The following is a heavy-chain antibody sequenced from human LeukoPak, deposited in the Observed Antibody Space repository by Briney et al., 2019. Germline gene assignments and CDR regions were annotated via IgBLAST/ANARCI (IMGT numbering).Heavy chain of an antibody. J-gene: IGHJ6*02. Sequence: GGPLRLSCAASGFGFGQYEMNWVRQAPGKGLEWITYISVRAGTIYYGDSAEGRFTISRDDAKNSLYLQMNGLRVEDTAIYYCAKDFPHYYEVPHGMDVWGQGTTLTV. CDR2: ISVRAGTI. D-gene: IGHD3-22*01. CDR3: AKDFPHYYEVPHGMDV. V-gene: IGHV3-48*03. CDR1: GFGFGQYE.